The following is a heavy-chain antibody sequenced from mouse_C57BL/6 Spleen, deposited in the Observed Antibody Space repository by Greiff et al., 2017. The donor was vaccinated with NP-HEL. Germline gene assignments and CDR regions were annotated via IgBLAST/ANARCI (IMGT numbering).Heavy chain of an antibody. D-gene: IGHD2-4*01. CDR2: IWTGGGT. V-gene: IGHV2-9-1*01. CDR1: GFSLTSYA. Sequence: QVQLKQSGPGLVAPSQSLSITCTVSGFSLTSYAISWVRQPPGKGLEWLGVIWTGGGTNYNSALKSRLSISKDNSKSQVFLKMNSLQTDDTARYYCDRRAYDYDLGMDYWGQGTSVTVSS. CDR3: DRRAYDYDLGMDY. J-gene: IGHJ4*01.